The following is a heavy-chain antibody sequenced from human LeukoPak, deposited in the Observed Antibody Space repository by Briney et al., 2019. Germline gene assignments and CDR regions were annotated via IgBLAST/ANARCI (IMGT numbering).Heavy chain of an antibody. V-gene: IGHV4-59*12. CDR2: IYYSGST. Sequence: SETLSLTCTVSGGSISSYYWSWIRQPPGKGLEWIGYIYYSGSTNYKPSLKSRVTISVDTSKNQFSLKQSSVTAADTAVYYCARGPGYYYYYYMDVWGKGTTVTVSS. J-gene: IGHJ6*03. CDR3: ARGPGYYYYYYMDV. CDR1: GGSISSYY.